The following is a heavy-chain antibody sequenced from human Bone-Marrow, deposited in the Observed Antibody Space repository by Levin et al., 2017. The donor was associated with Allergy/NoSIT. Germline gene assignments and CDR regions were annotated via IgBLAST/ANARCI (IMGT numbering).Heavy chain of an antibody. V-gene: IGHV3-30*18. D-gene: IGHD6-13*01. CDR2: ISYDGKLT. CDR3: AKDRGSSSWYPAN. CDR1: GFTFSNYA. Sequence: SCIASGFTFSNYAIHWVRQAPGKGLEWVSVISYDGKLTFYGESVKGRFTVSRDNSNNTLHLHMNNLRVEDTGVYYCAKDRGSSSWYPANWGLGTLVTVSS. J-gene: IGHJ4*02.